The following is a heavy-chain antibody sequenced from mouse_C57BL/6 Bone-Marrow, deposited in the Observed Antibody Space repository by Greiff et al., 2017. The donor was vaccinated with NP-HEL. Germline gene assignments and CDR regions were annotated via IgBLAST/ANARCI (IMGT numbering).Heavy chain of an antibody. CDR2: FHPYNDDT. J-gene: IGHJ2*01. V-gene: IGHV1-47*01. Sequence: QVQLQQSGAELVKPGASVKMSCKASGYTFTTYPIEWVKQNHGKSLEWIGNFHPYNDDTEYNEKFKNKATLTVDKSSSTAYLELSRLTSDDSSVYYCARGGSYWYYSDYWGQGTTLTVSA. CDR1: GYTFTTYP. CDR3: ARGGSYWYYSDY. D-gene: IGHD1-1*02.